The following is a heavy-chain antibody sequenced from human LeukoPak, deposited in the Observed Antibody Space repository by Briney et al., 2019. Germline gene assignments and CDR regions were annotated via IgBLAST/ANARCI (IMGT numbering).Heavy chain of an antibody. V-gene: IGHV4-34*01. Sequence: PSETLSLTCAVYGGSFSGYYWSWIRQPPGKGLEWIGEINHSGSTNYNPSLKSRVTISVDTSKNQFSLKLSSVTAADTAVYYCAGFQRFSRFWGQGTLVTVSS. J-gene: IGHJ4*02. CDR1: GGSFSGYY. CDR2: INHSGST. D-gene: IGHD3-3*01. CDR3: AGFQRFSRF.